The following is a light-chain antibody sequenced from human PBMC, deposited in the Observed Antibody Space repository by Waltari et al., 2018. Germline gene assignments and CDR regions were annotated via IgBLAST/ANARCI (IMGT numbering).Light chain of an antibody. J-gene: IGKJ3*01. CDR2: AAS. CDR1: QCINNY. Sequence: DIQMTQAPTSLSASVGDRVNITCRASQCINNYLAWYQQKPGTVPKLLIYAASTLQVGVPSRFSGSGSGTDFTLTISSLQPEDVATYYCQKHNSAPFTFGPGTTVDI. CDR3: QKHNSAPFT. V-gene: IGKV1-27*01.